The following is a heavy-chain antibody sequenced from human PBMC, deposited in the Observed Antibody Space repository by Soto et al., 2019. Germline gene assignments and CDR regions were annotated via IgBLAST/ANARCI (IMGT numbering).Heavy chain of an antibody. CDR1: GYTFTRYG. Sequence: ASVKVSCKPYGYTFTRYGISWVRQAPGQGLKGMGWISAYNCNTHYAQQLQGRVTLTTATSTTTAYMEPRSLGSYDTAVYYCERQGYSSGWYSGVYYYYSGMDVWGQGSTVTVSS. D-gene: IGHD6-19*01. V-gene: IGHV1-18*01. J-gene: IGHJ6*02. CDR3: ERQGYSSGWYSGVYYYYSGMDV. CDR2: ISAYNCNT.